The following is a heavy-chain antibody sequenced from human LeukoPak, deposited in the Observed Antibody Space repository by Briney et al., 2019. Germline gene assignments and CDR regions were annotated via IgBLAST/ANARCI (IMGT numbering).Heavy chain of an antibody. CDR1: GGSISSSTSY. Sequence: SETLSLTCTVFGGSISSSTSYWGWIRQPPGKGLEWIGSIYYSGSTYYNPSLKSRVTISVDTSKNQFSLKLSSVTAADTAVYYCARAQGYFDWLLFTFDYWGQGTLVTVSS. CDR3: ARAQGYFDWLLFTFDY. CDR2: IYYSGST. D-gene: IGHD3-9*01. J-gene: IGHJ4*02. V-gene: IGHV4-39*01.